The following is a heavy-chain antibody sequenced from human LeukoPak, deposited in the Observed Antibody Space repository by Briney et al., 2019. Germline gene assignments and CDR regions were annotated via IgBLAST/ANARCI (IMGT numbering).Heavy chain of an antibody. Sequence: ASVKVSCKASGYTFTSYDFNWVRQATGQRPEWMAWMSPNSGDTGYAQKFQDRVTMTRNTSIGTAYMELSSLRSDDTAVYYCARGPPNWGYDYWGPGTLVTVSS. D-gene: IGHD7-27*01. CDR1: GYTFTSYD. CDR3: ARGPPNWGYDY. J-gene: IGHJ4*02. V-gene: IGHV1-8*01. CDR2: MSPNSGDT.